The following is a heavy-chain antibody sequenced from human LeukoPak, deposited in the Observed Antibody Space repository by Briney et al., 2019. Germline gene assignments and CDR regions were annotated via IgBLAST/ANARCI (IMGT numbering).Heavy chain of an antibody. D-gene: IGHD6-13*01. Sequence: GGSLRLSCAASGFTFSSDGMHWVRQAPGKGLEWVAVISYDGSNKYYADSVKGRFTISRDNSKNTLYLQMNSLRAEDTAVYYCAKDLNSSWYYYYYYGMDVWGQGTTVTVSS. CDR2: ISYDGSNK. CDR3: AKDLNSSWYYYYYYGMDV. J-gene: IGHJ6*02. CDR1: GFTFSSDG. V-gene: IGHV3-30*18.